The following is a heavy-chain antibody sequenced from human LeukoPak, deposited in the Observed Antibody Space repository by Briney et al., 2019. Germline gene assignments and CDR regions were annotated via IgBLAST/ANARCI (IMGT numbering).Heavy chain of an antibody. V-gene: IGHV4-34*01. J-gene: IGHJ5*02. Sequence: SETLSLTCAVYGGSFSGYYWSWIRQPPGKGLEWIGEIDHSGSTNYNPSLKSRVTISVDTSKNQFSLKLSSVTAADTAVYYCARGPGTIFGVVIIGMVWFDPWGQGTLVTVSS. CDR2: IDHSGST. CDR1: GGSFSGYY. D-gene: IGHD3-3*01. CDR3: ARGPGTIFGVVIIGMVWFDP.